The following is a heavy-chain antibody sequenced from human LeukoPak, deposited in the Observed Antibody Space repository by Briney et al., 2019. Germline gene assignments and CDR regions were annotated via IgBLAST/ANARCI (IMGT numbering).Heavy chain of an antibody. CDR3: ARLGVTTVTPEGY. V-gene: IGHV1-2*02. CDR2: INPNSGGT. CDR1: GYTFTGYY. D-gene: IGHD4-17*01. J-gene: IGHJ4*02. Sequence: ASVKVSCKASGYTFTGYYMDWVRQAPGQGLEWMGWINPNSGGTNYAQKFQGRVTMTRDTSISTAYMELSRLRSDDTAVYYCARLGVTTVTPEGYWGQGTLVTVSS.